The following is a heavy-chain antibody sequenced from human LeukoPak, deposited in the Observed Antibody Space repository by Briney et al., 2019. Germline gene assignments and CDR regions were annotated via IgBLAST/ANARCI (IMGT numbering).Heavy chain of an antibody. CDR3: ARDLSSVSLSARPPSTRPWYFDL. V-gene: IGHV4-4*07. Sequence: SETLSLTCTVSGGSISSYYWSWIRQPAGKGLEWIGRIYTSGSTNYNPSLKSRVTMSVDTSKNQFSLKLSSVTAADTAVYYCARDLSSVSLSARPPSTRPWYFDLWGRGILVTVSS. CDR1: GGSISSYY. CDR2: IYTSGST. J-gene: IGHJ2*01. D-gene: IGHD3-16*02.